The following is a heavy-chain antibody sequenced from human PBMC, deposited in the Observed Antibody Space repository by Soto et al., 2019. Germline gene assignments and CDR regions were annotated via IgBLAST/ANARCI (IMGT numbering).Heavy chain of an antibody. CDR1: GFTFNTYA. D-gene: IGHD5-12*01. CDR3: AQNVEGYISRDALDV. CDR2: ISGSGGST. J-gene: IGHJ6*02. V-gene: IGHV3-23*01. Sequence: EVQLLESGGGLVQPGGSLRLSCAASGFTFNTYAMNWVSQAPGKGLEWVSAISGSGGSTYYADSVKGRFTISRDNSKNTMYLQMNSLRAEDTAVYYCAQNVEGYISRDALDVWGQGTKVTVS.